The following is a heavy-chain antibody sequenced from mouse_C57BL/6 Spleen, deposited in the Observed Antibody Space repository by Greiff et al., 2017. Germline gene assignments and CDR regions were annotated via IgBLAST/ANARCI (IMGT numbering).Heavy chain of an antibody. CDR3: ARHEEYYGSNWYFDV. Sequence: VQGVESGAELVKPGASVKLSCKASGYTFTEYTIPWVKQRSGQGLEWIGWFYPGSGSIKYNENFKNKATLTADKSSSTVYMELSRLTSEDSAVYFCARHEEYYGSNWYFDVWGTGTTVTVSS. CDR2: FYPGSGSI. J-gene: IGHJ1*03. D-gene: IGHD1-1*01. CDR1: GYTFTEYT. V-gene: IGHV1-62-2*01.